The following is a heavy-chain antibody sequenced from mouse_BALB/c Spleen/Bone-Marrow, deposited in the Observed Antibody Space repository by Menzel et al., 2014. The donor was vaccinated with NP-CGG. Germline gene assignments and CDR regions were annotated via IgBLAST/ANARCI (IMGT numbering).Heavy chain of an antibody. J-gene: IGHJ1*01. CDR1: GFSLTNYG. D-gene: IGHD1-1*01. CDR2: IWAGGST. CDR3: ARKDYGSRGGYFDV. Sequence: QVQLKQSGPGLVAPSQSLSITCTVSGFSLTNYGVHWVRQPPGKGLEWLGLIWAGGSTNYNSALMSILSISKDNSKSQVFLKMNSLQTDDTAMYYCARKDYGSRGGYFDVWGAGTTVTVSS. V-gene: IGHV2-9*02.